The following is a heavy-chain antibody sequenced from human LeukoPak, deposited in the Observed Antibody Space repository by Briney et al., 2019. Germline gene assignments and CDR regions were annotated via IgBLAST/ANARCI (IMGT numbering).Heavy chain of an antibody. D-gene: IGHD3-10*01. CDR3: ARGDKKENQSGPSGYFDP. CDR2: ISGYNGDT. V-gene: IGHV1-18*01. J-gene: IGHJ5*02. CDR1: GYTFTDYG. Sequence: ASVKVSCKTSGYTFTDYGITWVRQAPGQGLEWMGWISGYNGDTNYARKFQGRVTMTTDTSTSTAYMHLRSLRSDDTAVYYCARGDKKENQSGPSGYFDPWGQGTLVTVSS.